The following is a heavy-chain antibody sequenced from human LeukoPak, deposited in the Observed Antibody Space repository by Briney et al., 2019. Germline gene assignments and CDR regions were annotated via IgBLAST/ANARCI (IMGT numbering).Heavy chain of an antibody. J-gene: IGHJ6*03. CDR1: GFTVISNY. Sequence: PGGSLRLSCAASGFTVISNYMSWVRQAPGKGLEWVSVIYSGGNTYYADSVKGRFTISRDNSKNTLYLQLDSLRAEDTAVYYCARDGYPYYYYMDVWGKGTTVTVSS. V-gene: IGHV3-66*01. D-gene: IGHD5-12*01. CDR2: IYSGGNT. CDR3: ARDGYPYYYYMDV.